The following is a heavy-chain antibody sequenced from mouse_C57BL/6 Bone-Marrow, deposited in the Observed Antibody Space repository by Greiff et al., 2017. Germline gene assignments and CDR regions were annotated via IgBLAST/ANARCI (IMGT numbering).Heavy chain of an antibody. D-gene: IGHD2-1*01. Sequence: QVQLQQPGAELVRPGSSVKLSCKASGYTFTSYWMDWVKQRPGQGLEWIGNIYPSDSETHYNQKFKDKATLTVDKSSSTAYIQLSSLTSEDSAVYYCARYGTAWFAYWGQGTLVTVSA. J-gene: IGHJ3*01. V-gene: IGHV1-61*01. CDR1: GYTFTSYW. CDR2: IYPSDSET. CDR3: ARYGTAWFAY.